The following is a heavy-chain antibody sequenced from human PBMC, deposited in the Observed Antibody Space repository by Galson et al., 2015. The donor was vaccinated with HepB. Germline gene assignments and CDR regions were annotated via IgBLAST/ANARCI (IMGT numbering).Heavy chain of an antibody. CDR2: ISYDGSNK. CDR1: GFTFSSYA. D-gene: IGHD6-13*01. V-gene: IGHV3-30-3*01. Sequence: SLRLSCAASGFTFSSYAMHWVRQAPGKGLEWVAVISYDGSNKYYADSVKGRFTISRDNSKNTLYLQMNSLRAEDTAVYYCAREAAAGSYNFDYWGQGTLVTVSS. J-gene: IGHJ4*02. CDR3: AREAAAGSYNFDY.